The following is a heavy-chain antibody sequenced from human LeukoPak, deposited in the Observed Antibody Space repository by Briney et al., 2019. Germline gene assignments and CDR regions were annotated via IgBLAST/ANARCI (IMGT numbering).Heavy chain of an antibody. D-gene: IGHD4-17*01. J-gene: IGHJ4*02. V-gene: IGHV1-46*03. CDR3: ATTSDYGDRKIDY. CDR1: GYTFTSYD. Sequence: ASVKVSCKASGYTFTSYDINWVRQAPGQGLEWMGIINPSGGSTSYAQKFQGRVTMTRDTSTSTVYMELSSLRSEDTAVYYCATTSDYGDRKIDYWGQGTLVTVSS. CDR2: INPSGGST.